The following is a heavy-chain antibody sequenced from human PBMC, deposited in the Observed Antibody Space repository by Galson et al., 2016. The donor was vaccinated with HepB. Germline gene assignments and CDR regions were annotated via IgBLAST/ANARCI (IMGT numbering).Heavy chain of an antibody. CDR3: ARYYGGWFDP. V-gene: IGHV4-30-2*01. CDR1: GGSISSGGYS. D-gene: IGHD4-17*01. Sequence: TLSLTCAVSGGSISSGGYSWSWIRQPPGKGLEWIGDIYHSGSTYYNSSLKSRVTIAVDTSKRQFSLKLNSVTAADTAVYYCARYYGGWFDPWGQGTLVTVSS. J-gene: IGHJ5*02. CDR2: IYHSGST.